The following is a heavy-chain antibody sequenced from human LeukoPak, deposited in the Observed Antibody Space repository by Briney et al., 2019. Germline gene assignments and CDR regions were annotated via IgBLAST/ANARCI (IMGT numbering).Heavy chain of an antibody. J-gene: IGHJ4*02. CDR1: GASISSRSYY. CDR2: MYYSGST. V-gene: IGHV4-39*01. CDR3: ARLEDSGGYRFDY. Sequence: PSEPLSLTCTVSGASISSRSYYWGWIRQSPGKGLEWIGNMYYSGSTHYSPSLNSRVTISRQTSKNQVSLKLSSVTAADSAVYYCARLEDSGGYRFDYWGQGALVTVSS. D-gene: IGHD3-22*01.